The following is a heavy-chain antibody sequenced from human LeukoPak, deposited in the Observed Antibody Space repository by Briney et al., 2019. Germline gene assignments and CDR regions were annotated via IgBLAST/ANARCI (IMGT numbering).Heavy chain of an antibody. J-gene: IGHJ4*02. V-gene: IGHV3-23*01. Sequence: GGSLRLSCAASGFTFSNYAMNWVRQAPGKGLEWVSSITGSGGDAYYADSVKGRFTISRDNSKNTLDLQMNSLRAEDTAVYYXAXXLXGCXGSSCYYFFDFWGQGALITVSS. CDR3: AXXLXGCXGSSCYYFFDF. D-gene: IGHD2-15*01. CDR2: ITGSGGDA. CDR1: GFTFSNYA.